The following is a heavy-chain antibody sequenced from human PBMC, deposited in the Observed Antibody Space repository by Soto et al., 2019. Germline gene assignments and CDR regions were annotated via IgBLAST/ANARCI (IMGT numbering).Heavy chain of an antibody. D-gene: IGHD6-13*01. CDR2: IYSGGST. CDR3: ARGSAAGPSPTDY. J-gene: IGHJ4*02. Sequence: EVQLVESGGGLVQPGGSLRLSCAASGFTVSSNYMGWVRQAPGKGLEWVSVIYSGGSTYYADSVKGRFTISSDSSKNTLDLQMNSLKAEGTAVEYCARGSAAGPSPTDYWGQGTLVTVSS. CDR1: GFTVSSNY. V-gene: IGHV3-66*01.